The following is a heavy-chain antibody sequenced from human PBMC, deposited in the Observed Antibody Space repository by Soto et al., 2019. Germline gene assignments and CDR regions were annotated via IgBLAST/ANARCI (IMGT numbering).Heavy chain of an antibody. J-gene: IGHJ6*03. CDR2: INPNSGGT. D-gene: IGHD6-13*01. CDR1: GYTFTGYY. V-gene: IGHV1-2*04. Sequence: ASVKVSCKASGYTFTGYYMHWVRQAPGQGLEWMGWINPNSGGTNYAQKFQGWVTMTRDTSISTAYMELSRLRSDDTAVYYCARAYSSSWYSEGSSYYYYYMDVWGKGTTVTVS. CDR3: ARAYSSSWYSEGSSYYYYYMDV.